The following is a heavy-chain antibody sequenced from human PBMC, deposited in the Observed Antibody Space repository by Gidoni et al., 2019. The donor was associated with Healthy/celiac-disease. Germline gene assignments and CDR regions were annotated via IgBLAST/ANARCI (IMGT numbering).Heavy chain of an antibody. CDR2: LYPGDSET. CDR3: ARLLDSSGWGEGYYFDY. D-gene: IGHD6-19*01. CDR1: GYSFTSYW. J-gene: IGHJ4*02. V-gene: IGHV5-51*01. Sequence: EVQLVQSGAEVKKPGESLKISCKGSGYSFTSYWIGWVRQMPGKGLEWMGILYPGDSETRYSPSFQGQVTISADKSISTAYLQWSSLKASDTAMYYCARLLDSSGWGEGYYFDYWGQGTLVTVSS.